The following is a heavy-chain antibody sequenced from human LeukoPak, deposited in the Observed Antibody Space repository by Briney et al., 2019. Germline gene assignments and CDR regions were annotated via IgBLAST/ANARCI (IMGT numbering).Heavy chain of an antibody. J-gene: IGHJ3*02. CDR2: IWYDGSSK. CDR1: GFTFSSYG. CDR3: ARGRADDAFDI. Sequence: PGGSLRLSCAASGFTFSSYGMHWVRQAPGKGLEWVAVIWYDGSSKYYADSVKGRFTISRDNSKNTLYLQMNSLRAEDTAVYYCARGRADDAFDIWGQGTMVTVSS. V-gene: IGHV3-33*01.